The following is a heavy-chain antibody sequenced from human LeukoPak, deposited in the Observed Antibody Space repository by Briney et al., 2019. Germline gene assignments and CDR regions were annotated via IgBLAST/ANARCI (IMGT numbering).Heavy chain of an antibody. CDR3: TAGIRGD. J-gene: IGHJ4*02. Sequence: GGSLRLSCAASGFIVTNAWMNWVRQAPGKGLEWVGRIQSKTDGGKTDYAAPVKGRFTISRDDSKNTLYLQMNSLKTEDTAIYYCTAGIRGDWGQGTLVTVSS. CDR1: GFIVTNAW. V-gene: IGHV3-15*07. CDR2: IQSKTDGGKT. D-gene: IGHD3-3*02.